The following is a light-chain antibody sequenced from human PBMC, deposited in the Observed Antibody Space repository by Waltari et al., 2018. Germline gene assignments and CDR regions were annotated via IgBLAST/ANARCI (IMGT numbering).Light chain of an antibody. CDR1: QSLLHSNGYNY. CDR3: MQSLQALWT. J-gene: IGKJ1*01. CDR2: LGS. Sequence: IVVTQSPLSLPVTPGEPASISCRSSQSLLHSNGYNYLDWYLQKPGQSPQLLIYLGSNRASGVPDRFSGSGSGTDFTLEISRVEAEDFGVYYCMQSLQALWTFGQGTKVEIK. V-gene: IGKV2-28*01.